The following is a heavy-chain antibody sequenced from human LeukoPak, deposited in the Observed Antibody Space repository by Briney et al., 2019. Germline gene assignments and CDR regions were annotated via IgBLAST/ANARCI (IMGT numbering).Heavy chain of an antibody. CDR1: GGTLSSYA. CDR2: IIPIFGTA. Sequence: GASVKVSCKASGGTLSSYAISWVRQAPGQGLEWMGGIIPIFGTANYAQKFQGRVTITTDESTSTAYMELSSLRSEDTAVYYCARETYSSFDSWGQGTLVTVSS. V-gene: IGHV1-69*05. D-gene: IGHD6-13*01. J-gene: IGHJ4*02. CDR3: ARETYSSFDS.